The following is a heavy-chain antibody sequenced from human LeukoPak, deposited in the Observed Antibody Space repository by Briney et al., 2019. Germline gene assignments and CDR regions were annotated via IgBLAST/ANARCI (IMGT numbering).Heavy chain of an antibody. Sequence: SETLSLTCKVSNYSVRSDLHWSWIRQSPGRGLEWIASIYQSGHAYYSPSLKSRVLISFDTSKKELSLKINSVTATDTALYYCASLRFGDSYFDFWGKGTQVTVSS. CDR2: IYQSGHA. CDR1: NYSVRSDLH. J-gene: IGHJ4*02. CDR3: ASLRFGDSYFDF. V-gene: IGHV4-38-2*02. D-gene: IGHD3-10*01.